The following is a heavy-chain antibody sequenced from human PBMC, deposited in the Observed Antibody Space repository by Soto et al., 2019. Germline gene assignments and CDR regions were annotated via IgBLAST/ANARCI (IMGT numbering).Heavy chain of an antibody. CDR2: ISYDGSNK. CDR3: AIRASYYDSSGYFDY. V-gene: IGHV3-30-3*01. J-gene: IGHJ4*02. CDR1: GFTFTSYA. D-gene: IGHD3-22*01. Sequence: GGSLRLSCAASGFTFTSYAMHWVRQAPGKGLEWVAVISYDGSNKYSADSVKGRFTISRDNSKNTLYLQMNSLRAEDTAVYYCAIRASYYDSSGYFDYWGQGTLVTVSS.